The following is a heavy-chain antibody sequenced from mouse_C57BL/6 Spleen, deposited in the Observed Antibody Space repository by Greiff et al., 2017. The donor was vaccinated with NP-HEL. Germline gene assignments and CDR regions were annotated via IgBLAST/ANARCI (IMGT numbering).Heavy chain of an antibody. V-gene: IGHV2-5*01. J-gene: IGHJ4*01. CDR3: AIPYYGSSYDYAMDY. Sequence: QVQLQQSGPGLVQPSQSLSITCTVSGFSLTSYGVHWVRQSPGKGLEWLGVIWRGGSTDYNAAFMSRLSITKDNSKSQVFFKMNSLQADDTAIYYCAIPYYGSSYDYAMDYWGQGTSVTVSS. D-gene: IGHD1-1*01. CDR1: GFSLTSYG. CDR2: IWRGGST.